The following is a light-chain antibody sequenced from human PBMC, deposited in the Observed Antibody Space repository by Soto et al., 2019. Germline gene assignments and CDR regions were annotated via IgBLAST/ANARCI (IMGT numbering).Light chain of an antibody. CDR1: QSVDNNY. J-gene: IGKJ2*01. V-gene: IGKV3-20*01. CDR2: GTS. CDR3: QQYGTAPYT. Sequence: ETVVTQSPGTLSLSPGEGATLSCRASQSVDNNYLAWYQQKPGQAPRLLIHGTSNRASGIPDRFSGSGSGTDFTLTISRLEPEDFAVYYCQQYGTAPYTFGPGTTLELK.